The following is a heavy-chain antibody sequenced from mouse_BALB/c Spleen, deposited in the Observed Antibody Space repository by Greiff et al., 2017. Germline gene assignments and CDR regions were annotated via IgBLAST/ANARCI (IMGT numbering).Heavy chain of an antibody. CDR3: AISYDGYYVRYFDV. V-gene: IGHV3-2*02. CDR2: ISYSGST. J-gene: IGHJ1*01. CDR1: GYSITSDYA. D-gene: IGHD2-3*01. Sequence: EVQLQESGPGLVKPSQSLSLTCTVTGYSITSDYAWNWIRQFPGNKLEWMGYISYSGSTSYNPSLKSRISITRDTSKNQFFLQLNSVTTEDTATYYCAISYDGYYVRYFDVWGAGTTVTVSS.